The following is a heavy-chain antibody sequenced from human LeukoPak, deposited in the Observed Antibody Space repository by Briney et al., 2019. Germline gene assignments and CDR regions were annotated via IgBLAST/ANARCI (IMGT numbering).Heavy chain of an antibody. V-gene: IGHV4-59*08. CDR1: GGSISSYY. Sequence: SETLSLTCTVSGGSISSYYWSWIRQPPGKGLEWIGYIYYSGSTNYNPSLKSRVTISVDTSKNQFSLKLSSVTAADTAVYYCARLGSNTAVVHNWGQGTLVTVSS. D-gene: IGHD5-18*01. CDR2: IYYSGST. CDR3: ARLGSNTAVVHN. J-gene: IGHJ4*02.